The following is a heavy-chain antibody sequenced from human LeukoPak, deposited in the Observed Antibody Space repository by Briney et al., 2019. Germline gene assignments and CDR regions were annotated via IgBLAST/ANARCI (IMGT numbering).Heavy chain of an antibody. D-gene: IGHD3-22*01. CDR3: ARLDSGYLPDS. Sequence: GGSLRLSCAASGFTLSDYYMSWIRQAPGKGLEWVSYISGRSGCTNYADSVKGRFTISRDNAKSSLYLQMNSLRAEDTAVYYCARLDSGYLPDSWGQGTLVTVSS. CDR2: ISGRSGCT. J-gene: IGHJ4*02. V-gene: IGHV3-11*03. CDR1: GFTLSDYY.